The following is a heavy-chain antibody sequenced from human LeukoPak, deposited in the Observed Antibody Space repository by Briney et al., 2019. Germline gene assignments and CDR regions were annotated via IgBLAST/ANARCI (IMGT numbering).Heavy chain of an antibody. CDR1: GGSFSGYY. CDR3: ARGSSSWTNCFDY. CDR2: INHSGST. J-gene: IGHJ4*02. V-gene: IGHV4-34*01. D-gene: IGHD6-13*01. Sequence: SETLSLTCAVCGGSFSGYYWSWIRQPPGKGLEWIGEINHSGSTNYNPSLKSRVTISVDTSKNQFSLKLSSVTAADTAVYYCARGSSSWTNCFDYWGQGTLVTVSS.